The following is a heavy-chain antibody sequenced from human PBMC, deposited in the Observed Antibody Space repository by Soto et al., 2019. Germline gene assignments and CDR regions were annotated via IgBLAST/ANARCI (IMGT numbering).Heavy chain of an antibody. J-gene: IGHJ5*02. CDR1: GYSITAGGYY. CDR3: ARMYSSGSGWFHP. CDR2: FYSSGSI. V-gene: IGHV4-31*03. Sequence: PSETLSLTCFVSGYSITAGGYYWSWIRHHPGKGLEWIGSFYSSGSIIYNPSLRSRASISGDTSSNQFSMSLTSVTAADTARYYCARMYSSGSGWFHPWGQGTLVTVSS. D-gene: IGHD6-19*01.